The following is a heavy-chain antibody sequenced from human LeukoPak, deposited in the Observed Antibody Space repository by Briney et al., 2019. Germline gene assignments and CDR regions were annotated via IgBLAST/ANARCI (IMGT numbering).Heavy chain of an antibody. CDR2: IYHSGST. V-gene: IGHV4-38-2*02. Sequence: SETLSLTCTVPGYSISSGYYWGWIRQPPGKGLEWIGSIYHSGSTYYNPSLKSRVTISVDTSKNQFSLKLSSVTAADTAVYYCARGGYYYDSSGWSLFDYWGQGTLVTVSS. CDR3: ARGGYYYDSSGWSLFDY. CDR1: GYSISSGYY. D-gene: IGHD3-22*01. J-gene: IGHJ4*02.